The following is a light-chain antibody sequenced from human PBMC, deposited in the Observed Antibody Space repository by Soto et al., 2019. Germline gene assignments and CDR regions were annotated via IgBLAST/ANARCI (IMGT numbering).Light chain of an antibody. J-gene: IGLJ1*01. Sequence: QSVLAQPASVSGSPGQSITISCTGTSSDVGAYDFVSWYQQHPDKAPKLMIYEVSNRPSGVSYRFSGSKSVNTATLTISGLQAEDEADYYCSSYTTSSTRVFGTGTKATVL. CDR2: EVS. CDR1: SSDVGAYDF. V-gene: IGLV2-14*03. CDR3: SSYTTSSTRV.